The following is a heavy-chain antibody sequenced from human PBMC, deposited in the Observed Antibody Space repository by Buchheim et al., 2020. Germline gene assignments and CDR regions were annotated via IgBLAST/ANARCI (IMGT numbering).Heavy chain of an antibody. CDR3: ARAGPYSSGWRSGVGIDY. CDR1: GFTFSSYW. J-gene: IGHJ4*02. Sequence: EVQLVESGGGLVQPGGSLRLSCAASGFTFSSYWMHWVRQAPGRGLVWVSRINSDGSSTSYADSVKGRFTISRDNAKNTLYLQMNSLRAEDTAVYYCARAGPYSSGWRSGVGIDYWGQGTL. D-gene: IGHD6-19*01. V-gene: IGHV3-74*01. CDR2: INSDGSST.